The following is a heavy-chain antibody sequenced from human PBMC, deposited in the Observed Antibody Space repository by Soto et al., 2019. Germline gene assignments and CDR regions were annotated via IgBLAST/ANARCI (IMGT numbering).Heavy chain of an antibody. D-gene: IGHD5-18*01. CDR1: GGSISSGGYY. J-gene: IGHJ4*02. V-gene: IGHV4-31*03. CDR3: ARGRIQIWYTFDY. Sequence: SETLSLTCTVSGGSISSGGYYWSWIRQHPGKGLEWIGYIYYSGSTYYNPSLKSRVTISVDTSKNQFSLKLSSVTAADTAVYYCARGRIQIWYTFDYWGQGTLVTVSS. CDR2: IYYSGST.